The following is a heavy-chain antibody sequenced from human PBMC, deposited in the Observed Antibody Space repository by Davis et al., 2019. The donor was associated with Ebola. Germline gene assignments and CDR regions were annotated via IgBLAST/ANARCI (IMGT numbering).Heavy chain of an antibody. D-gene: IGHD1-20*01. J-gene: IGHJ3*02. V-gene: IGHV4-31*03. CDR3: ASLRRTITGMDDAFDI. CDR2: IYYSGST. CDR1: GGSISSGGYY. Sequence: SETLSLTCTVSGGSISSGGYYWSWIRQHPGKGLEWIGYIYYSGSTYYNPSLKSRVTISGDTSKNHFSLKLSSVTAADTAMYYCASLRRTITGMDDAFDIWGQGTMVTVSS.